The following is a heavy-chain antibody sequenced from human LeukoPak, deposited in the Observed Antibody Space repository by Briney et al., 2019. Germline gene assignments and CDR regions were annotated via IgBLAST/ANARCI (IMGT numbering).Heavy chain of an antibody. D-gene: IGHD6-19*01. CDR2: ISYDGSNK. CDR3: AKDIASRLVAVAGGGYYYGMDV. J-gene: IGHJ6*02. V-gene: IGHV3-30*18. CDR1: GFTFSSYG. Sequence: GGSLRLSCAASGFTFSSYGMHWVRQVPGKGLEWVAVISYDGSNKYYADSVKGRFTISRDNSKNTLYLQMNSLRAEDMAVYYCAKDIASRLVAVAGGGYYYGMDVWGQGTTVTVSS.